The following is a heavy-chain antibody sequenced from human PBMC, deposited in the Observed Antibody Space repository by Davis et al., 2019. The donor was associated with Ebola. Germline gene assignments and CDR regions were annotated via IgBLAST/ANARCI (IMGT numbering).Heavy chain of an antibody. CDR1: GFTFSSYS. J-gene: IGHJ4*02. CDR3: ARARGYFGSGILGY. D-gene: IGHD3-10*01. V-gene: IGHV3-21*01. CDR2: ISSSSSYI. Sequence: ESPKTFCAASGFTFSSYSMNWVRQAPGKGLEWVSFISSSSSYIYYADSVKGRFTTSRDNAKNSLYLQMNSLRAEDTAVYYCARARGYFGSGILGYWGQGTLVTVSS.